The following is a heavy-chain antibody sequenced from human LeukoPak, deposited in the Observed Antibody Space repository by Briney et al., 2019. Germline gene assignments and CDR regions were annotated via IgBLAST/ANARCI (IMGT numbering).Heavy chain of an antibody. CDR2: ISYDGSNE. CDR3: ASRDY. J-gene: IGHJ4*02. V-gene: IGHV3-30-3*01. D-gene: IGHD5-24*01. CDR1: GFTFSSYA. Sequence: PGGSLRLSCAASGFTFSSYAMHWVRQAPGKGLEWVAVISYDGSNEYYADSVKGRFTISRDNSKNTLYVQMNSLGADDTAVYYCASRDYWGQGTLVTVSS.